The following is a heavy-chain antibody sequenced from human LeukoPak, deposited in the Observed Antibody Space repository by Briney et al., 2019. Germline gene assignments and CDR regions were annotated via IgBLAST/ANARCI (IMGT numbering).Heavy chain of an antibody. CDR3: AKGPMVRGVIGYFDY. D-gene: IGHD3-10*01. J-gene: IGHJ4*02. CDR2: ISWNSGSI. Sequence: PGRSLRLSCAASGFTFDDYAMHWVRQAPGKGLEWVSGISWNSGSIGYADSVKGRFTISRDNAKNSLYLQMNSLRAEDTALYYCAKGPMVRGVIGYFDYWGQGTLVTVSS. CDR1: GFTFDDYA. V-gene: IGHV3-9*01.